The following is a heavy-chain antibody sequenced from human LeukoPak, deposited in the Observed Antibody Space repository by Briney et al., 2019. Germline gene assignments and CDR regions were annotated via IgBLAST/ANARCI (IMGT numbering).Heavy chain of an antibody. D-gene: IGHD3-22*01. J-gene: IGHJ4*02. CDR2: ISGSGGST. V-gene: IGHV3-23*01. Sequence: GGSRRLSCAASGFPFSSYAMSRVRQDPGKGLEWVSAISGSGGSTYYADSVKGRFTISRDNSKNTLYLQMHSLRAEDTAVYYCAKEIHYYDSSGYYYGYWGQGTLVTVSS. CDR1: GFPFSSYA. CDR3: AKEIHYYDSSGYYYGY.